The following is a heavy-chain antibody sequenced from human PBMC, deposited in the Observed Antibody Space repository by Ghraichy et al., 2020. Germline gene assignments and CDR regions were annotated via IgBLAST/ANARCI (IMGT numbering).Heavy chain of an antibody. V-gene: IGHV3-21*01. CDR1: GFTFSSYS. CDR2: ISSSSSYI. CDR3: ARPIQYYYDSSGYYPIDY. Sequence: GSLRLSCAASGFTFSSYSMNWVRQAPGKGLEWVSSISSSSSYIYYADSVKGRFTISRDNAKNSLYLQMNSLRAEDTAVYYCARPIQYYYDSSGYYPIDYWGQGTLVTVSS. J-gene: IGHJ4*02. D-gene: IGHD3-22*01.